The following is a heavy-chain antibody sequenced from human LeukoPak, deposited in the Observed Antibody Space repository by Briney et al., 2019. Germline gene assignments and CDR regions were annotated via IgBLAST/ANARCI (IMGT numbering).Heavy chain of an antibody. Sequence: ASVKVSCKASGYTFTGYYMHWVRQAPGQGLEWMGWINPNSGGTNYAQKFQGRVTMTRDTSISTAYIELSRLRSDDTAVYYCARDLGYCSSTSCYTLRLQYYYYYGMDVWGQGTTVTVSS. CDR3: ARDLGYCSSTSCYTLRLQYYYYYGMDV. CDR1: GYTFTGYY. D-gene: IGHD2-2*02. J-gene: IGHJ6*02. CDR2: INPNSGGT. V-gene: IGHV1-2*02.